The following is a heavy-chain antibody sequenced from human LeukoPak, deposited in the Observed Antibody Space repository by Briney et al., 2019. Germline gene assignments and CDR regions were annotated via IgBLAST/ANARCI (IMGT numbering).Heavy chain of an antibody. CDR1: GFTFSPYS. Sequence: PGGSLRLSCAASGFTFSPYSMNWVRQAPGKGLEWVSSISSSSSYIYYADSVKGRFTTSRDNAKNSLYLQMNSLRAEDTAVYYCARDSDYDYYFDYWGQGTLVTVSS. D-gene: IGHD3-22*01. CDR3: ARDSDYDYYFDY. V-gene: IGHV3-21*01. J-gene: IGHJ4*02. CDR2: ISSSSSYI.